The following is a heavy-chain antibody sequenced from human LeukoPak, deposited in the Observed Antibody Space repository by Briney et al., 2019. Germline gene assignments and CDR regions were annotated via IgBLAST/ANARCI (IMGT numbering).Heavy chain of an antibody. J-gene: IGHJ4*02. D-gene: IGHD3-22*01. CDR3: AREGSSGYYLYYFDY. CDR2: FIPILGIA. CDR1: GGTFTSYA. V-gene: IGHV1-69*04. Sequence: SVKVSCKASGGTFTSYAISWVRQAPGQGLEWMGRFIPILGIANYAQKFQGRVTITADKYTSTAYMELSSLRSEDTAVYYCAREGSSGYYLYYFDYWGQGTLVTVSS.